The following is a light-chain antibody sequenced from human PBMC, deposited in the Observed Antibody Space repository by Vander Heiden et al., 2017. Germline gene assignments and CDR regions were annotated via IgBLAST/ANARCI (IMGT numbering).Light chain of an antibody. Sequence: SYELTQPPSVSVSPGQTATITCSGDKFGDKYACWYQQKAGQSPVLAIYQDNKRPSGIPERFTASNSGNTATLSISGTQAMDEADYFCQAWDSDSPWKVFGGGTKLTVL. CDR3: QAWDSDSPWKV. J-gene: IGLJ2*01. V-gene: IGLV3-1*01. CDR2: QDN. CDR1: KFGDKY.